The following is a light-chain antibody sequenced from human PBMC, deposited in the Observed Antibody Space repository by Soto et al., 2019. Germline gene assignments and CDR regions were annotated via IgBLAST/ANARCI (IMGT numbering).Light chain of an antibody. V-gene: IGKV1-5*01. J-gene: IGKJ1*01. CDR1: QSISSW. Sequence: DIQMTQSPSTLSASVGDRVTITWRASQSISSWLAWYQQKPGKAPKLLIYDASSLESGGPSRFSGSGSGTEFTLTISSLQPDDFAIYYCEQYNSYSRTFGQGTKVEIE. CDR3: EQYNSYSRT. CDR2: DAS.